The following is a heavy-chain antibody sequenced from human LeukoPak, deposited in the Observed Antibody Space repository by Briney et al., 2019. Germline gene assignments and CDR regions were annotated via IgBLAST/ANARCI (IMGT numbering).Heavy chain of an antibody. D-gene: IGHD3-22*01. CDR2: INHRGST. CDR3: ARRSSGYCY. J-gene: IGHJ4*02. V-gene: IGHV4-34*01. Sequence: PSETLSLTCAVYGGSFSGYYWSWIRQFPGKGLEWIGEINHRGSTNYNPALKSRVTISVDTSKNQFSLKLSSVTAADTAVYYCARRSSGYCYWGQGTLVTVSS. CDR1: GGSFSGYY.